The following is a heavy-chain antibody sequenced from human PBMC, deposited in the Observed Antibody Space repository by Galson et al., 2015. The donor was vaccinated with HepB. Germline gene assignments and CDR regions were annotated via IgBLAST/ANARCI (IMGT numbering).Heavy chain of an antibody. CDR2: TNPNSGNT. CDR1: GYTFTSYD. Sequence: SCKASGYTFTSYDINWVRQATGQGLEWMGWTNPNSGNTGYAQKFQGRVTMTRNTSISTAYMELGSLRSEDTAVYYCARVAKEGSSSWYPNWFDPWGQGTLVTVSS. V-gene: IGHV1-8*01. CDR3: ARVAKEGSSSWYPNWFDP. J-gene: IGHJ5*02. D-gene: IGHD6-13*01.